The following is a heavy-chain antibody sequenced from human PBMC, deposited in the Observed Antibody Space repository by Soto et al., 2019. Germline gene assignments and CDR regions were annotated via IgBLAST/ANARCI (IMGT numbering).Heavy chain of an antibody. Sequence: ASVKVSCKASGYTFTSYGISWVRQAPGQGLEWMGWISAYNGNTNYAQKLQGRVTMTTDTSTSTAYMELRSLRSDDTAVYYCARIYSGYDLRPDLYWFDPWGQGTLVTVSS. D-gene: IGHD5-12*01. V-gene: IGHV1-18*01. CDR2: ISAYNGNT. CDR3: ARIYSGYDLRPDLYWFDP. CDR1: GYTFTSYG. J-gene: IGHJ5*02.